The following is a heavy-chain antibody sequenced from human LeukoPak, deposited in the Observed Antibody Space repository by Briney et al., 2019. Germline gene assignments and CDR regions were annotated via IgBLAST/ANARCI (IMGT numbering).Heavy chain of an antibody. J-gene: IGHJ5*02. D-gene: IGHD3-10*01. Sequence: ASVKVSCKVSGYTLTELSMHWVRQAPGKGLEWMGGFDPEDGETIYAQKFQGRVTVTEDTSTDTAYMELSSLRSEDTAVYYCATAPGVRGVNWFDPWGQGTLVTVSS. CDR2: FDPEDGET. CDR1: GYTLTELS. CDR3: ATAPGVRGVNWFDP. V-gene: IGHV1-24*01.